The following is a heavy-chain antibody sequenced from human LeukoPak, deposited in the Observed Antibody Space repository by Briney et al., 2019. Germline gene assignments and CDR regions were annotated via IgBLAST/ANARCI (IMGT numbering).Heavy chain of an antibody. J-gene: IGHJ1*01. CDR1: GFTFSNFA. D-gene: IGHD2-15*01. CDR3: ARDSAYCSGGSCYSGGFFQH. V-gene: IGHV3-30-3*01. Sequence: GGSLRLSYAASGFTFSNFAMHWVRQAPGKGLEWVAVISYDGSNKYYADSVKGRFTISRDNSKNTLYLQMNSLRVEDTAVYYCARDSAYCSGGSCYSGGFFQHWGQGTLVTVSS. CDR2: ISYDGSNK.